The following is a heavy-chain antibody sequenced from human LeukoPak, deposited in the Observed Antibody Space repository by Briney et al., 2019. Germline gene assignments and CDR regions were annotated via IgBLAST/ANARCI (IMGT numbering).Heavy chain of an antibody. J-gene: IGHJ4*02. Sequence: SVKVSCKASGGTFSSYAISWVRQAPGRGLEWMGGIIPIFGTANYAQKFQGRVTITADESTSTAYMELSSLRSEDTAVYYCARARVVTQYFDYWGQGTLVTVSS. CDR1: GGTFSSYA. V-gene: IGHV1-69*01. CDR2: IIPIFGTA. CDR3: ARARVVTQYFDY. D-gene: IGHD2-21*02.